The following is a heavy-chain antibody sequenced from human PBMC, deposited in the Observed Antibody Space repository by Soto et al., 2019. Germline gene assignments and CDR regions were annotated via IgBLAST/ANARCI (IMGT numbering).Heavy chain of an antibody. CDR3: ARGPDYYDSSGYYEVFFDY. CDR2: INAGNGNT. J-gene: IGHJ4*02. Sequence: ASVKVSCKASGYTFTSYAMHWVRQAPGQRLEWMGWINAGNGNTKYSQKFQGRVTITRDTSASTAYMELSSLRSEDTAVYYCARGPDYYDSSGYYEVFFDYWGQRTLVTVSS. V-gene: IGHV1-3*01. D-gene: IGHD3-22*01. CDR1: GYTFTSYA.